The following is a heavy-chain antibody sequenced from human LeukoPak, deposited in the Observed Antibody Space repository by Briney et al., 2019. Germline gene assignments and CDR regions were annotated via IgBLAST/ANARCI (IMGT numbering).Heavy chain of an antibody. CDR1: GGSISSSSYY. Sequence: SETLSLTCTVSGGSISSSSYYWGWLRQPPGKGLEWIGSIYYSGSTYYNPSLKSRVTISVDTSKNQFSLKLSSVTAADTAVYYWARGYSSGWFFDYWGQGTLVTVSS. CDR2: IYYSGST. J-gene: IGHJ4*02. V-gene: IGHV4-39*07. D-gene: IGHD6-19*01. CDR3: ARGYSSGWFFDY.